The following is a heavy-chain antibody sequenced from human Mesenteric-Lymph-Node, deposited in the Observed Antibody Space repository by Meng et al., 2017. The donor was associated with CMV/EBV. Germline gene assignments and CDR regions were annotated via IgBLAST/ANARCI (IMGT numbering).Heavy chain of an antibody. CDR3: ARDRVRYSDDYYYYGMDV. CDR1: GGSISSPTYY. V-gene: IGHV4-39*07. Sequence: ETLSLTCTVSGGSISSPTYYWGGIRQPPGKGLEWIGSIYYGGSTFYNPSLKSRVIISVDTSKNQFSLSLSSVTAADTAVYYCARDRVRYSDDYYYYGMDVWGQGTTVTVSS. D-gene: IGHD3-9*01. CDR2: IYYGGST. J-gene: IGHJ6*02.